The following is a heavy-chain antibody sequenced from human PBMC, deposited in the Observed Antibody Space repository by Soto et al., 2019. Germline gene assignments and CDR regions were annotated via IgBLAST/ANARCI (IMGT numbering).Heavy chain of an antibody. Sequence: EVQLVESGGGLVQPGGSLRLSCAASGFTFSSYGMNWVRQAPGKGLEWVSDINSSSTTKYYTDSVKGRFTISRDKDKKSLHLERNSPRDDDTALYDYKRPRSVCENCFDPWGQGTLVSVSS. CDR3: KRPRSVCENCFDP. CDR1: GFTFSSYG. V-gene: IGHV3-48*02. D-gene: IGHD3-3*01. CDR2: INSSSTTK. J-gene: IGHJ5*02.